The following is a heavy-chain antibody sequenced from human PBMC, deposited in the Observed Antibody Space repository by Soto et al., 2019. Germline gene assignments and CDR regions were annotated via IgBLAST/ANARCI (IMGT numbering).Heavy chain of an antibody. CDR3: ARADVLRYFDQDAFDI. J-gene: IGHJ3*02. Sequence: ASVKVSCKASGYTFTSYAMHWVRQAPGQRLEWMGWINAGNGNTKYSQKFQGRVTITRDTSASTAYMELSSLGSEDTAVYYCARADVLRYFDQDAFDIWGQGTMVTVSS. D-gene: IGHD3-9*01. CDR1: GYTFTSYA. CDR2: INAGNGNT. V-gene: IGHV1-3*01.